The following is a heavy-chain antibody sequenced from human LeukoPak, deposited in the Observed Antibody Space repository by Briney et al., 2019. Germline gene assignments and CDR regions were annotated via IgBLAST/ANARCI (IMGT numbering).Heavy chain of an antibody. CDR3: ARVGSPSTDWGSYNYGMGV. D-gene: IGHD2-2*01. CDR2: IIPIFGTA. Sequence: ASVKVSCKASGGTFSSYAISWVRQAPGQGLEWMGGIIPIFGTANYAQKFQGRVTITADESTSTAYMELSSLRSEDTAVYYCARVGSPSTDWGSYNYGMGVWGQGTTVTVSS. V-gene: IGHV1-69*13. CDR1: GGTFSSYA. J-gene: IGHJ6*02.